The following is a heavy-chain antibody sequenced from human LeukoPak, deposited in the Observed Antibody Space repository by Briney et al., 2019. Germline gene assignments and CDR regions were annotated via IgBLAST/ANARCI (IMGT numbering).Heavy chain of an antibody. V-gene: IGHV3-30*18. CDR1: GFTFSSYD. D-gene: IGHD2-8*01. J-gene: IGHJ6*02. CDR2: ISYDGSNK. CDR3: AKSARFCTNDVCYTNDYYGMDV. Sequence: GGSLRLSCAASGFTFSSYDMHWVRQAPGKGLEWVAVISYDGSNKYYADSVKGRFTISRDNSKNTLSLQMHSLRAEDTAVYYCAKSARFCTNDVCYTNDYYGMDVWGQGTTVTVSS.